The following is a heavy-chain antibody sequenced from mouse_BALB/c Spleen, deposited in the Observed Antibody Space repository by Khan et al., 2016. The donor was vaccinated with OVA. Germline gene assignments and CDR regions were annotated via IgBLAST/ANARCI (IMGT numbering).Heavy chain of an antibody. CDR2: ITYSGST. Sequence: EVELVESGPGLVKPSQSLSLTCTVTGYSITSDYAWNWIRQFPGNKLEWMGYITYSGSTSYTPSLKSRFSITRDTSKHQFFLPLNSLTTEDTATWYGARGRAYWGQGTLVTVSA. CDR1: GYSITSDYA. V-gene: IGHV3-2*02. J-gene: IGHJ3*01. CDR3: ARGRAY.